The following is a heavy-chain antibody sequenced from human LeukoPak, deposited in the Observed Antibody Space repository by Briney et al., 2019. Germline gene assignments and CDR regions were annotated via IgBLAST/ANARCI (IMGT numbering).Heavy chain of an antibody. Sequence: GGSLRLSCAASGFTSSSYAMSWVRQAPGKGLEWVSAISDRGDRTWDADSVKGRVTISRDNYKNTLFLQMNSLRAEDTAIYYCAKDSYDSSGSRYDYWGQGTLVTVSS. V-gene: IGHV3-23*01. J-gene: IGHJ4*02. CDR2: ISDRGDRT. CDR1: GFTSSSYA. CDR3: AKDSYDSSGSRYDY. D-gene: IGHD3-22*01.